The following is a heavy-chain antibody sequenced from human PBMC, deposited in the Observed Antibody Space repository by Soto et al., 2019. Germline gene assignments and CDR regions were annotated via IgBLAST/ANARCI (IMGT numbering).Heavy chain of an antibody. CDR3: ARLREKAYSSSPPY. CDR1: GGTFSSYT. D-gene: IGHD6-13*01. Sequence: QVQLVQSGADVKKPGSSVKVSCKASGGTFSSYTISWVRQAPGQGLEWMGRIIPILGIANNAQKFQGRVTITADKSTSTAYMELSSLRSEDTAVYYCARLREKAYSSSPPYWGQGTLVTVSS. CDR2: IIPILGIA. J-gene: IGHJ4*02. V-gene: IGHV1-69*02.